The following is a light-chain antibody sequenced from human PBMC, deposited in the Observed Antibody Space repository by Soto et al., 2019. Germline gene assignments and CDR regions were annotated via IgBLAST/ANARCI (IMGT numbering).Light chain of an antibody. CDR3: GSWHDRLSGVV. J-gene: IGLJ2*01. Sequence: QSVLTQPPSASGTPGQRVTMSCSGSRSNIGSNYVYWYQQLPGTAPKLLIYRNNQRPSGVPDRFSGSKSGTSASLAISGLRSEDEADYYWGSWHDRLSGVVCGGGTKLTVL. CDR1: RSNIGSNY. CDR2: RNN. V-gene: IGLV1-47*01.